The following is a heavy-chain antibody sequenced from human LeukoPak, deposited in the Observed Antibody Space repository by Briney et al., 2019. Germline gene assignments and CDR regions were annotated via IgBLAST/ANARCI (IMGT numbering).Heavy chain of an antibody. J-gene: IGHJ4*02. CDR3: ARGRTMVRGDMMGY. Sequence: GASVKVSCKASGYTFTSYAMHWVRQAPGQRLEWMGWINAGNGNTKYSQKFQGRVTITRDTSASTAYMELSSLRSEDTAVYYCARGRTMVRGDMMGYWGQGTQVTVSS. CDR1: GYTFTSYA. D-gene: IGHD3-10*01. V-gene: IGHV1-3*01. CDR2: INAGNGNT.